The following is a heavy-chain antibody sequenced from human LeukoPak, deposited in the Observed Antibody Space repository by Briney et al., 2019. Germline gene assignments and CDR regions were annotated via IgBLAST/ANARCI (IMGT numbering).Heavy chain of an antibody. CDR3: ARYVLTGDNWFDP. D-gene: IGHD3-9*01. Sequence: PSETLSLTCTVSGDSISSYYWSWIRQPPGKGLEWIGYIYYSGSTNYNPSLKSRVTISVDTSKNQFSLKLSSVTAADTAVYYCARYVLTGDNWFDPWGQGTLVTVSS. CDR1: GDSISSYY. CDR2: IYYSGST. V-gene: IGHV4-59*01. J-gene: IGHJ5*02.